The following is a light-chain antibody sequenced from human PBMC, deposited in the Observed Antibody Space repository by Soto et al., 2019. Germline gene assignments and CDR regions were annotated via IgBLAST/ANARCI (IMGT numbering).Light chain of an antibody. Sequence: EIVMTQSPATLSVSPGERATLSCRASQSIHIRLAWYQQKPGQAPRLLIYGASTRAAGIPERFRGSGSGTEFTLTINSLQSDDFEVYYCQQYQTWPRTLGQGTKVDIK. CDR2: GAS. J-gene: IGKJ1*01. CDR3: QQYQTWPRT. V-gene: IGKV3-15*01. CDR1: QSIHIR.